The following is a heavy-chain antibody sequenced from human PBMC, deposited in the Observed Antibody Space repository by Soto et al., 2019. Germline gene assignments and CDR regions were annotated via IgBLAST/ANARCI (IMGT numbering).Heavy chain of an antibody. CDR1: GYRFTNSW. J-gene: IGHJ4*02. D-gene: IGHD5-18*01. CDR2: IFHSDSDT. CDR3: ARVGHSSYSLDY. V-gene: IGHV5-51*03. Sequence: EVQLAQSGAEMKKPGESLKISCKGSGYRFTNSWIAWVRQMPGKGLEWMGIIFHSDSDTRYSPSFQGQGTISADKSINTSYLQCIIRKASDTAMYYCARVGHSSYSLDYGGQGTLVTVSS.